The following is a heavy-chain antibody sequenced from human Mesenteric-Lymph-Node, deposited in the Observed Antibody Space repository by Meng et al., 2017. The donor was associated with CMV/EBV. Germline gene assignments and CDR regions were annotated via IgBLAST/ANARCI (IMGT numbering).Heavy chain of an antibody. D-gene: IGHD3-22*01. Sequence: GESLKISCAVSGFTFSSYVVHWVRQAPGKGLDWVAVISHDGSNKYYADSVKSRFTISSDKSKNTLYLQMNSLRAEDTAVYYCATGVDSSGYSSMTIDYWGQGALVTVSS. CDR3: ATGVDSSGYSSMTIDY. CDR1: GFTFSSYV. J-gene: IGHJ4*02. V-gene: IGHV3-30-3*01. CDR2: ISHDGSNK.